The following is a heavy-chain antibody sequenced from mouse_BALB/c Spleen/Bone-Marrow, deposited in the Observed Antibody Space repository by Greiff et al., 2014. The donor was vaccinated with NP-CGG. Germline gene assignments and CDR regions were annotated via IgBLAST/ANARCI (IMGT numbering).Heavy chain of an antibody. D-gene: IGHD1-1*01. CDR3: ARLSYYGRFAY. Sequence: EVKLMESGGGLVQPGGSLKLSCAASGFDLSRYWMSWVRQAPGKRLEWIGEINPDSSTINYTPPLKDKFIISRDNAKNTLYLQMSKVRSEDTALYYCARLSYYGRFAYWGQGTLVTVSA. CDR1: GFDLSRYW. CDR2: INPDSSTI. J-gene: IGHJ3*01. V-gene: IGHV4-1*02.